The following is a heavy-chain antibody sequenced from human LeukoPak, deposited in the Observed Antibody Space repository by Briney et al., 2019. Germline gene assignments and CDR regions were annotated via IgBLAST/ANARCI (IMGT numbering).Heavy chain of an antibody. D-gene: IGHD2-15*01. V-gene: IGHV1-2*02. CDR2: INPNSGGT. J-gene: IGHJ4*02. CDR1: GYTFTGYY. CDR3: ASTSRFSVGGPGY. Sequence: ASVKVSCKASGYTFTGYYMPWVRQAPGQGLEWMGWINPNSGGTNYAQKFQGRVTMTRDTSISTAYMELSRLRSDDTAVYYCASTSRFSVGGPGYWGQGTLVTVSS.